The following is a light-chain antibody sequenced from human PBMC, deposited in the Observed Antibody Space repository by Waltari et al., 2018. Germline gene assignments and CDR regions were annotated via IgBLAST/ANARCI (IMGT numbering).Light chain of an antibody. CDR3: QQYYSTPPWT. CDR1: QRVLYSANTKNY. V-gene: IGKV4-1*01. J-gene: IGKJ1*01. CDR2: WAS. Sequence: DIVMTQSPDSLAVSLGERATINCKSSQRVLYSANTKNYLAWYQQKPGQPPKLLIYWASTRESGVPDRFSGSGSGTYFTLTISSLQAEDVAVYYCQQYYSTPPWTFGQGTKVEIK.